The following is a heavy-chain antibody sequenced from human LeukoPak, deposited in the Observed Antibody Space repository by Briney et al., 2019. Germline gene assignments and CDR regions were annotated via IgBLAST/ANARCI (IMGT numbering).Heavy chain of an antibody. D-gene: IGHD3-22*01. Sequence: SETLSLTCTVSGGSLSSYYWSWIRQPPGKGLEWIGYIYYSGSTNYNPSLTSRVTISVDTSKSQFSLKLSSVTAADTAVYYCARHLYYSSYYYYGMDVWGQGTTVTVSS. CDR2: IYYSGST. CDR3: ARHLYYSSYYYYGMDV. CDR1: GGSLSSYY. J-gene: IGHJ6*02. V-gene: IGHV4-59*08.